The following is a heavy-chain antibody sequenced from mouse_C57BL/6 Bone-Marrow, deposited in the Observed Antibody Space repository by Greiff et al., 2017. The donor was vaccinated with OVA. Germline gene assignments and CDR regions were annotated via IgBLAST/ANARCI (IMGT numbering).Heavy chain of an antibody. V-gene: IGHV1-50*01. CDR2: IDPSDSYT. J-gene: IGHJ2*01. D-gene: IGHD6-1*01. CDR1: GYTFTSYW. Sequence: QVQLKQSGAELVKPGASVKLSCKASGYTFTSYWMQWVKQRPGQGLEWIGEIDPSDSYTNYNQKFKGKATLTVDTSSSTAYMQLSSLTSEDSAVYYCARGPPDYWGQGTTLTVSS. CDR3: ARGPPDY.